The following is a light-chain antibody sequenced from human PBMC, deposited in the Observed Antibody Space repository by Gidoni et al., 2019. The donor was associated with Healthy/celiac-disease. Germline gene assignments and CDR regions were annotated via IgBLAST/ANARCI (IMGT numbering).Light chain of an antibody. CDR2: DDS. J-gene: IGLJ2*01. V-gene: IGLV3-21*02. Sequence: SYVLTQPPSVSLATGQTARITCGGNNIGSKSVHWYQQKPGQAAVLVVYDDSDRPSGIPERFSGSNSGNTATLTIRRVEAGDEADYYCQVWDSSSDHVVFGGGTKLTVL. CDR3: QVWDSSSDHVV. CDR1: NIGSKS.